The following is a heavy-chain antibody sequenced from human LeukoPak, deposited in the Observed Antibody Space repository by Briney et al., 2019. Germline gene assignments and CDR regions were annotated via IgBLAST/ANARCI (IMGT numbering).Heavy chain of an antibody. CDR1: GFTFSSYA. J-gene: IGHJ4*02. V-gene: IGHV3-23*01. Sequence: GGSLRLSCAASGFTFSSYAMSWVRQAPGKGLEWVLAISGSGGSTYYADSVKGRFTISRDNSKNALYLQMNSLRAEDTAVYYCAKDRRGWLKSDYWGQGTLVTVSS. D-gene: IGHD6-19*01. CDR3: AKDRRGWLKSDY. CDR2: ISGSGGST.